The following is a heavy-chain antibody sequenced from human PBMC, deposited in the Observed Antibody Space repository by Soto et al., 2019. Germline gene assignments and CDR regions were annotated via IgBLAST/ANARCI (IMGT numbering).Heavy chain of an antibody. CDR3: ARVLGYSSSWWRHSAFDI. CDR2: INPNSGEV. Sequence: ASVKVSCKASGYTFIGYYIHWVRQAPGQGLEWMGRINPNSGEVTYGETFQGRVTMTRDTSNNTAYMELSRLRSDDTAVYYCARVLGYSSSWWRHSAFDIWGQGTTVTVSS. J-gene: IGHJ3*02. CDR1: GYTFIGYY. D-gene: IGHD6-13*01. V-gene: IGHV1-2*06.